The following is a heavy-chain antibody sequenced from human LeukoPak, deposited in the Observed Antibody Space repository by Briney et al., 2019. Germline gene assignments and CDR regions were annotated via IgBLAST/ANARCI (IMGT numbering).Heavy chain of an antibody. V-gene: IGHV3-30*04. CDR3: ARDLGYCSSTSCYGGGYFDY. J-gene: IGHJ4*02. D-gene: IGHD2-2*01. CDR2: ISYDGSNK. Sequence: PGGSLRLSCAASGFTFSSYAMHWVRQAPGKGLEWVAVISYDGSNKYYADSVKGRFTISRDNSKNTLYLQMNSLRAEDTAVYYCARDLGYCSSTSCYGGGYFDYWGQGTLVTVSS. CDR1: GFTFSSYA.